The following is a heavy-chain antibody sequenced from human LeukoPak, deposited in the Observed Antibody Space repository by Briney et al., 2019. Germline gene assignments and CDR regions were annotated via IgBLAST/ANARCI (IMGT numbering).Heavy chain of an antibody. Sequence: PGGSLRLSCSGSGFTFNSYAVSWVRQAPGKGLEWVSEISGSGGSTFYADSVKGRFIISRDNSKSTVFLQMNSLRVEDTALYHCAKNRITTSSLYGLDVWGQGTTVTVSS. CDR2: ISGSGGST. V-gene: IGHV3-23*01. CDR3: AKNRITTSSLYGLDV. J-gene: IGHJ6*02. CDR1: GFTFNSYA. D-gene: IGHD6-6*01.